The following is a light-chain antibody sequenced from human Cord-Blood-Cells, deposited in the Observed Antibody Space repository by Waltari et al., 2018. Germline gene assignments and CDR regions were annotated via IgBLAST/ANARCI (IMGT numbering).Light chain of an antibody. Sequence: SYELTQPSSVSVSPGQTARITCSGDVLAKKYARWFQQKPGQAPVLVIYKDSGRPSGSPERFSGSSSGTTVTLTISGAQVEDEADYYCYSAADNPWVFGGGTKLTVL. CDR1: VLAKKY. J-gene: IGLJ3*02. V-gene: IGLV3-27*01. CDR2: KDS. CDR3: YSAADNPWV.